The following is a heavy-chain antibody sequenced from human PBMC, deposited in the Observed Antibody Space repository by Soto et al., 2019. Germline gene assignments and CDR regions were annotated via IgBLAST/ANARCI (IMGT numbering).Heavy chain of an antibody. V-gene: IGHV3-23*01. CDR2: ISGSGGNT. D-gene: IGHD3-3*01. J-gene: IGHJ6*02. Sequence: PGGSLRLSCAASGFTFSSYAMTWVRQAPGKXLEWVSVISGSGGNTYYADSVKGRFAISRDNSKNTMYLHLNSLRAADTAVYFCAKGGYDFWSGPHYWLDGWGQGTTVTVSS. CDR1: GFTFSSYA. CDR3: AKGGYDFWSGPHYWLDG.